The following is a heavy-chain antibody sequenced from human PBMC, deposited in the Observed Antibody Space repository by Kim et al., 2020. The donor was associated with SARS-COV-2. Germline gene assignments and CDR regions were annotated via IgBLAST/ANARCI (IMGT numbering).Heavy chain of an antibody. V-gene: IGHV4-31*03. J-gene: IGHJ4*02. CDR2: ISYSGNS. CDR3: ARGQPLDY. CDR1: GGSIRSGGKF. D-gene: IGHD2-2*01. Sequence: SETLSLTCSVSGGSIRSGGKFWTWIRQHPAKGLEWIGYISYSGNSHYSPSLRSRVSISLQTSENQFSLELTSVTAADTAVYYCARGQPLDYWGLGILVTV.